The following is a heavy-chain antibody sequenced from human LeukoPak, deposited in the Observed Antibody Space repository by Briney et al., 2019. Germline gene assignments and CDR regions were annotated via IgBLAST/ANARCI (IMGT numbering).Heavy chain of an antibody. V-gene: IGHV3-48*03. D-gene: IGHD4-11*01. CDR2: ISTSGSTI. J-gene: IGHJ3*02. CDR1: GFTFSSFE. CDR3: ARSRAQANSYSVFDI. Sequence: GGSLRLSCAASGFTFSSFEMNWVRQAPGKGLEWVSYISTSGSTIFYADSVKGRFTISRDNAKNSLYLQLNSLRAGDTAVYYCARSRAQANSYSVFDIWGQGTMVTVSS.